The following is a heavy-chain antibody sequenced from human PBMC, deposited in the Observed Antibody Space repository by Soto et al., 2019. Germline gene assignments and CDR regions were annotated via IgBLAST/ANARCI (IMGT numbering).Heavy chain of an antibody. J-gene: IGHJ6*02. V-gene: IGHV5-51*01. CDR2: IYPGDSDT. CDR1: GYSFTSYW. CDR3: ASTIRFDYYYYGMDV. D-gene: IGHD3-9*01. Sequence: GESLKISCKGSGYSFTSYWIGWVRQMPGKGLEWMGIIYPGDSDTRYSPSFQGQVTISADKSISTAYLQWSSLKASDTALYYCASTIRFDYYYYGMDVWGLGTTVTVS.